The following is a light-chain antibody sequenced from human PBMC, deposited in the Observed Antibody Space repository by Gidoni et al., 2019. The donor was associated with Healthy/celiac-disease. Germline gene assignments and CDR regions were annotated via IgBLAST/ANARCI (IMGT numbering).Light chain of an antibody. CDR2: GAS. CDR1: QSVSSSY. Sequence: EIVLTQSPGTLSLSPGERATLSCRASQSVSSSYLAWYQQTPGQAPRLLIYGASSRATGIPDRFSGSGPGTDFTLTISRLEPEDFAVYYCQQYGSSPWTFGQGTKVEIK. V-gene: IGKV3-20*01. J-gene: IGKJ1*01. CDR3: QQYGSSPWT.